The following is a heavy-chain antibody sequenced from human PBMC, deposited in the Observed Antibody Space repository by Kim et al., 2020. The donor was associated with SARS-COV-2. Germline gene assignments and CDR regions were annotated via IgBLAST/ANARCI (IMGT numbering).Heavy chain of an antibody. J-gene: IGHJ4*02. Sequence: ASVKVSCKASGYTFTSYAMHWVRQAPGQRLEWMGWINAGNGNTKYSQKFQGRVTITRDTSASTAYMELSSLRSEDTAVYYCARRLLWFGELFDYWGQGTLVTVSS. CDR3: ARRLLWFGELFDY. D-gene: IGHD3-10*01. CDR2: INAGNGNT. CDR1: GYTFTSYA. V-gene: IGHV1-3*01.